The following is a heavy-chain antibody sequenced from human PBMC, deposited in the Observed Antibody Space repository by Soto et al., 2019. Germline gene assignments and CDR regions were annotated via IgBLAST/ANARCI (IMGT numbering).Heavy chain of an antibody. CDR2: INPSGGST. J-gene: IGHJ3*02. D-gene: IGHD3-22*01. CDR1: RYTFTSYY. CDR3: ARVGETRDYYDSSGYSRSLLAFDI. V-gene: IGHV1-46*01. Sequence: ASVKGSCKASRYTFTSYYIHWVRQAPVQGLEWMGMINPSGGSTSYAQKFQGRVTMTRDTSTSTVYMELSSLRSEDTAVYYCARVGETRDYYDSSGYSRSLLAFDIWGQGTMVTVSS.